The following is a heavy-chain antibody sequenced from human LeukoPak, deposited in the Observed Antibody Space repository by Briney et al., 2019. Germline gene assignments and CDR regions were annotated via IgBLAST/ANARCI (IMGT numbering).Heavy chain of an antibody. J-gene: IGHJ4*02. CDR1: GGSISSGGYY. CDR3: ARDYDSSGYDY. D-gene: IGHD3-22*01. V-gene: IGHV4-31*03. Sequence: SQTLSLTCTVSGGSISSGGYYWSWIRQYPGKGLEWIGYIYYSGSTYYNPSLKSRVTISVDTSKNQFSLKLSSVTAADTAVYYCARDYDSSGYDYWGQGTLVTVSS. CDR2: IYYSGST.